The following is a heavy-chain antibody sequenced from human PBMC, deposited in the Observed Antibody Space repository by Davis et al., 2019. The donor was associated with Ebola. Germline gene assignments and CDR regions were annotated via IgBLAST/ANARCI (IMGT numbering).Heavy chain of an antibody. CDR3: ARDGRGYSSGWYQGNWFDP. J-gene: IGHJ5*02. V-gene: IGHV4-61*01. Sequence: PSETLSLTCTVSGGSVSSGSYYWSWIRQPPGKGLEWIGYIYYSGSTNYNPSLKSRVTISVDTSKNQFSLKLSSVTAADTAVYYCARDGRGYSSGWYQGNWFDPWGQGTLVTVSS. CDR2: IYYSGST. CDR1: GGSVSSGSYY. D-gene: IGHD6-19*01.